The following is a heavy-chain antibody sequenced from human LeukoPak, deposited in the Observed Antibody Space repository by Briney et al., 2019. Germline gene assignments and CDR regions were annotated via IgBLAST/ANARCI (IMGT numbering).Heavy chain of an antibody. V-gene: IGHV4-4*07. D-gene: IGHD5-12*01. CDR3: ANNSGYGRNAGAAPGRAGKSPMGG. CDR2: IYTSGST. J-gene: IGHJ6*03. CDR1: GGSISSYY. Sequence: SETLSLTCTVSGGSISSYYWSWIRQPAGKGLEWIGRIYTSGSTNYNPSLKSRVTMSVDTSKNQFSLKLSSVTAADTAVYYCANNSGYGRNAGAAPGRAGKSPMGGWGKGDTVTVSS.